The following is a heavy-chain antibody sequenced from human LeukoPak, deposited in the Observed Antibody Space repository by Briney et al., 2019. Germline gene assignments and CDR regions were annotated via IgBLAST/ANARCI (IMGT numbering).Heavy chain of an antibody. CDR2: IKQDGSEK. D-gene: IGHD2-15*01. CDR3: ARDQGYCSGGSCYHEYYFDY. V-gene: IGHV3-7*01. J-gene: IGHJ4*02. Sequence: GGSLRLSCAASGFTFSSYWMSWVRQAPGKGLEWVANIKQDGSEKYYVDSVKGRFTISRDNARNSLYLQMNSLRAEDTAVYYCARDQGYCSGGSCYHEYYFDYWGQGTLVTVSS. CDR1: GFTFSSYW.